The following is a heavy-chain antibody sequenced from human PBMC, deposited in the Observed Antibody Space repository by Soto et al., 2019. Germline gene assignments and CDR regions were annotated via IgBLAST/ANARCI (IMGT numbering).Heavy chain of an antibody. CDR1: GVPFSRYC. V-gene: IGHV5-10-1*01. CDR3: ARLAIFIVVPPGVHAY. J-gene: IGHJ4*02. Sequence: GECLSLSCTVSGVPFSRYCMSWVRPITGKGLEWMGRIDPSDSYTNYSPSFQGHVTISADKSISTAYLQWSSLKASDTAMYYFARLAIFIVVPPGVHAYWGKGTLVTVS. D-gene: IGHD3-3*01. CDR2: IDPSDSYT.